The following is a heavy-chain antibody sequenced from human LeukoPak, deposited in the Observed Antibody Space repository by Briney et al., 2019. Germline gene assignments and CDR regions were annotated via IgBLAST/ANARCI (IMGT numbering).Heavy chain of an antibody. D-gene: IGHD6-13*01. Sequence: GGSLRLSCAASGFTVNSNYMSWVRQAPGKGLECVSVIYSSGKAYYADSVKGRFTISRDISKNTLYLQMNSLRAEDTAVYFCARGGIIAAAGNYFDYWGQGTLVTVSS. J-gene: IGHJ4*02. CDR3: ARGGIIAAAGNYFDY. CDR2: IYSSGKA. V-gene: IGHV3-53*01. CDR1: GFTVNSNY.